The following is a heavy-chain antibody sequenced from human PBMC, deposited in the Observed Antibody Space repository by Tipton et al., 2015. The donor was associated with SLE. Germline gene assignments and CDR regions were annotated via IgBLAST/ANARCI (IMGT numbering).Heavy chain of an antibody. Sequence: TLSLTCAVYGGSFSGYYWSWIRQPPVKGLEWIGEINHGGSTNYNPSLKSRVTISVDKSKNQFSLKLSSVTAADTAVYYWARDLVRGVSGGYWGQGTLVTVSS. J-gene: IGHJ4*02. CDR1: GGSFSGYY. CDR2: INHGGST. D-gene: IGHD3-10*01. V-gene: IGHV4-34*01. CDR3: ARDLVRGVSGGY.